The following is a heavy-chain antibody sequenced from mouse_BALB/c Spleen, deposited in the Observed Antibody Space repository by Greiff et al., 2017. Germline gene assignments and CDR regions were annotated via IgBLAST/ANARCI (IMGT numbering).Heavy chain of an antibody. CDR2: IRNKANGYTT. CDR1: GFTFTDYY. CDR3: ARGEGDYAMDY. J-gene: IGHJ4*01. Sequence: DVKLVESGGGLVQPGGSLRLSCATSGFTFTDYYMSWVRQPPGKALEWLGFIRNKANGYTTEYSASVKGRFTISRDNSQSILYLQMNTLRAEDSATYYCARGEGDYAMDYWGQGTSVTVSS. V-gene: IGHV7-3*02.